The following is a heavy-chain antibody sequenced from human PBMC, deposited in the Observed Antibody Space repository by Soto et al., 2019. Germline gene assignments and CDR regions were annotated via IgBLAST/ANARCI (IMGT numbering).Heavy chain of an antibody. J-gene: IGHJ3*02. Sequence: SETLSLTCTVSGGSISSGGYYWSWILHHPGKGLEWIGYIYYSVSTYYNPSLKSRVTISVDTSKNQFSLKLSSVIAADTAVYYWASDLRGNYYDSSGFIDDDAFDIWGQGTMVTV. CDR2: IYYSVST. CDR1: GGSISSGGYY. CDR3: ASDLRGNYYDSSGFIDDDAFDI. V-gene: IGHV4-31*03. D-gene: IGHD3-22*01.